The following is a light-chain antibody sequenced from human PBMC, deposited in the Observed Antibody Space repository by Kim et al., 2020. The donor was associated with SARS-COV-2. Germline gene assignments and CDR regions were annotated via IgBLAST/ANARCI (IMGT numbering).Light chain of an antibody. CDR3: QAWDSSTVV. J-gene: IGLJ2*01. CDR1: KLGDKY. V-gene: IGLV3-1*01. CDR2: QDN. Sequence: VSPGQTASITCSGDKLGDKYACWYQQKPGQSPVLVIYQDNKRPSGIPERFSGSNSGNTATLTISGTQAMDEADYYCQAWDSSTVVFGGGTQLTVL.